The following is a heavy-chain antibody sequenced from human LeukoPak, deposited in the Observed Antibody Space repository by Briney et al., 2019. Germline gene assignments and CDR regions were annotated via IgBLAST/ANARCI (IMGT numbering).Heavy chain of an antibody. V-gene: IGHV3-23*01. Sequence: PGGSLRLSCAASGFTFSSYGMSWVRQAPGKGLGWVSTISGSGGSTYYADSVKGRFTISRDNSKNTLYLQMNSLRAEDTAVYYCAFTMVRGVAHYMDVWGKGTTVTISS. D-gene: IGHD3-10*01. CDR1: GFTFSSYG. CDR3: AFTMVRGVAHYMDV. J-gene: IGHJ6*03. CDR2: ISGSGGST.